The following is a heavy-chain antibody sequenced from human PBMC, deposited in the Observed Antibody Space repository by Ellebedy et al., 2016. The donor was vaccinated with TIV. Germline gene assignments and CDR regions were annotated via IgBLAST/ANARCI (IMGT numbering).Heavy chain of an antibody. CDR3: ARETQFAFDI. J-gene: IGHJ3*02. V-gene: IGHV3-48*04. Sequence: GESLKISCAASGFSFSGYSMNWVRQAPGKGLEYISYISSSSGTISYADSVKGRFTISRDNAKNSPYLQISSLRAEDTAVYYCARETQFAFDIWGQGTMVTVSS. D-gene: IGHD5-24*01. CDR2: ISSSSGTI. CDR1: GFSFSGYS.